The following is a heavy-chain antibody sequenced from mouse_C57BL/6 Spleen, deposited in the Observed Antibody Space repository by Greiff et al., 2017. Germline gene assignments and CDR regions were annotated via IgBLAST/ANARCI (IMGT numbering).Heavy chain of an antibody. Sequence: QVQLKQPGAELVKPGASVKLSCKASDYTFTSYWMHWVKQRPGRGLEWIGRIDPNSGGTKYNEKFKSKATLTVDKPSSTAYMQLSSLTSEDSAVYYCARSYYGSSYGDYWGQGTTLTVSS. CDR1: DYTFTSYW. J-gene: IGHJ2*01. V-gene: IGHV1-72*01. CDR3: ARSYYGSSYGDY. D-gene: IGHD1-1*01. CDR2: IDPNSGGT.